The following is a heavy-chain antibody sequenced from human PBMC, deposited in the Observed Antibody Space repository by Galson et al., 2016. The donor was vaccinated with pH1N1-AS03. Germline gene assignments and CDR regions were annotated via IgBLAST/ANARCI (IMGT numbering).Heavy chain of an antibody. V-gene: IGHV3-23*01. D-gene: IGHD6-19*01. CDR3: APDSSGWYNDY. J-gene: IGHJ4*02. CDR2: ISGSDGST. Sequence: SLRLSCAASGFTFSSYAMSWVRQAPGKGLEWVSAISGSDGSTYYADSVKGRFTISRDNSKNTLYLQMNSLRAEDTAVYYCAPDSSGWYNDYWGQGTLVTVSS. CDR1: GFTFSSYA.